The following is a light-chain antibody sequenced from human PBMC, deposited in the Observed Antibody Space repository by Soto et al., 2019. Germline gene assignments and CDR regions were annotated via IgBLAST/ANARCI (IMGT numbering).Light chain of an antibody. Sequence: EIVVALSRRPVSVSTGERATLSCRASRSLSRSYLAWYQQKPGPAPRLLIYSPSSRAPGIPDRFSGSGSGTDFTLTISSIEPEAFEVYDCPQRSNWTRTFGQGTKVDIK. CDR1: RSLSRSY. CDR3: PQRSNWTRT. V-gene: IGKV3D-20*02. J-gene: IGKJ1*01. CDR2: SPS.